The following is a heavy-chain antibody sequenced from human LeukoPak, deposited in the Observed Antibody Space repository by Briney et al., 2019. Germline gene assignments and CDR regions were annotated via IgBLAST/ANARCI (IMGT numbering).Heavy chain of an antibody. J-gene: IGHJ4*02. D-gene: IGHD6-13*01. Sequence: GGSLRLSCAASGFTFSSYAMSWVRQAPGKGLEWVSAISGSGGSTYYADSVKGPLTISRDNSKNTLYLQMPRLRAEDTAVYYCAKAPPSYSSSPSLDYWGQGTLVTVSS. V-gene: IGHV3-23*01. CDR3: AKAPPSYSSSPSLDY. CDR2: ISGSGGST. CDR1: GFTFSSYA.